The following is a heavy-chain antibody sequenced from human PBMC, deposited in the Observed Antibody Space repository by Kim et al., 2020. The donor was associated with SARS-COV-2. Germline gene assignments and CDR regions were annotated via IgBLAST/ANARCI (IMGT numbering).Heavy chain of an antibody. J-gene: IGHJ2*01. CDR3: AKFRWYFDL. V-gene: IGHV3-30*18. CDR2: ISYDGSNK. CDR1: GFTFSSYG. Sequence: GVSLRLSCAASGFTFSSYGMHWVRQAPGKGLEWVAVISYDGSNKYYADSVKGRFTISRDNSKNTLYLQMNSLRAEDTAVYYCAKFRWYFDLWGRGTLVTV.